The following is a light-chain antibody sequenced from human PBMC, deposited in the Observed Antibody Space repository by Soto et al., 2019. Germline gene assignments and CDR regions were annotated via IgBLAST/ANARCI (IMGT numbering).Light chain of an antibody. V-gene: IGLV1-47*02. Sequence: QLVLTQPPSASATPGQRVSISCSGSRSNIGSNYVYWYQQLPGAAPRLLMYSNNQRPSGVPGRFSVSKSGTSASLAISGLRSEDEADYYCAAWDDNLSGGVFGGGTKLTVL. CDR1: RSNIGSNY. CDR2: SNN. J-gene: IGLJ3*02. CDR3: AAWDDNLSGGV.